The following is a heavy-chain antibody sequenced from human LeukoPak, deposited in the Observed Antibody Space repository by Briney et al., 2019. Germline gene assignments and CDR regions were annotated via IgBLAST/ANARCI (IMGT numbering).Heavy chain of an antibody. J-gene: IGHJ6*02. Sequence: SETLSLTCTVSGVSISSRSYYWSWIRQPPGKGLEWIGEINHSGSTNYNPSPKSRVTISVDTSKNQFSLKLSSVTAADTAVYYCARGQLWLQSYYYYGMDVWGQGTTVTVSS. CDR2: INHSGST. D-gene: IGHD5-18*01. CDR1: GVSISSRSYY. CDR3: ARGQLWLQSYYYYGMDV. V-gene: IGHV4-39*07.